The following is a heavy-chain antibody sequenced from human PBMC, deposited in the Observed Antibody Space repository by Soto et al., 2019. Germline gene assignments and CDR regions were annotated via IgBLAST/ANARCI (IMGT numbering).Heavy chain of an antibody. J-gene: IGHJ4*02. Sequence: PSETLSLTCTVSGGSISSYYWSWIRQPPGKGLEWIGYIYYSGSTNYNPSLKSRVTISVDTSKNQFSLKLSSVTAADTAVYYCARDNSVGFDYWSQGTLVTVSS. CDR3: ARDNSVGFDY. CDR1: GGSISSYY. CDR2: IYYSGST. D-gene: IGHD2-15*01. V-gene: IGHV4-59*01.